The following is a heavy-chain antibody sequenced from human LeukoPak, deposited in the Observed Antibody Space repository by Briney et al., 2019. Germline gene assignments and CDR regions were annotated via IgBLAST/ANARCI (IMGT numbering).Heavy chain of an antibody. Sequence: ASVKVSCKASGYTFTGYYMHWVRQAPGQGLEWMGWINPNSGGINYAQKFQGRVTMTRDTSISTAYMELSRLRSDDTAVYYCARDVSSTSTRNAWGPTGDYWGQGTLVTVSS. V-gene: IGHV1-2*02. CDR2: INPNSGGI. CDR1: GYTFTGYY. CDR3: ARDVSSTSTRNAWGPTGDY. D-gene: IGHD2-2*01. J-gene: IGHJ4*02.